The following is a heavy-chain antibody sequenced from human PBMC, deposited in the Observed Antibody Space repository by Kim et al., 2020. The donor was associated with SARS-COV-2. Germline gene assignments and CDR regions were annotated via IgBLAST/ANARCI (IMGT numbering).Heavy chain of an antibody. D-gene: IGHD3-10*01. CDR3: ARLGSGSYYDDYGMDV. J-gene: IGHJ6*02. CDR1: GGSISSSSYY. Sequence: SETLSLTCTVSGGSISSSSYYWGWIRQPPGKGLEWIGSIYYSGSTYYNPSLKSRVTISVDTSKNQFSLKLSSVTAADTAVYYCARLGSGSYYDDYGMDVWGQGTTVTVSS. V-gene: IGHV4-39*01. CDR2: IYYSGST.